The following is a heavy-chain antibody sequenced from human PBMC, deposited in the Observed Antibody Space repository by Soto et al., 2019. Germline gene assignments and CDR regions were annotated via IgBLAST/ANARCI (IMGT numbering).Heavy chain of an antibody. Sequence: PGGSLRLSCTSSTISINVHGIQWVRQAPAKGLEWLAFISNDGRVQYYADSVKGRFTISRDYSKNTLYLQMNSLRAEDTAVYYCARDYTSTSYGFHSWGQGTLVTVSS. CDR2: ISNDGRVQ. J-gene: IGHJ4*02. D-gene: IGHD2-2*01. CDR1: TISINVHG. V-gene: IGHV3-30*03. CDR3: ARDYTSTSYGFHS.